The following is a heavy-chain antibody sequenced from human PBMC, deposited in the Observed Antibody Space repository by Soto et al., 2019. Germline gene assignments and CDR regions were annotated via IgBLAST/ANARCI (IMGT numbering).Heavy chain of an antibody. Sequence: SGPTLVNPXQTLTLTCTFSGFSLTTTGMCVSWIRQPPGKALEWLALIDWDDDKYYSTSLKTRLTISKDTSKNQVVLSMTNMDPVDTATYYCARVAAAGSYYYYGMDVWGQGTTVTVSS. CDR1: GFSLTTTGMC. CDR3: ARVAAAGSYYYYGMDV. J-gene: IGHJ6*02. CDR2: IDWDDDK. V-gene: IGHV2-70*01. D-gene: IGHD6-13*01.